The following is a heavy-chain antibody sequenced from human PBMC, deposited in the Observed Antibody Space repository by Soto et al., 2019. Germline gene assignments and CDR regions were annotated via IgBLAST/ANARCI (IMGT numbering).Heavy chain of an antibody. D-gene: IGHD6-19*01. J-gene: IGHJ4*02. CDR2: INAGNGNT. Sequence: ASVKVSCKASGYTFTSYAIHWVRQAPGQRLEWMGWINAGNGNTKHSQKFQGRVSITRDTSASTAYMELSSLRSEDTAVYYCARDWQVTGTGFDYWGPGTLVTLSS. V-gene: IGHV1-3*01. CDR1: GYTFTSYA. CDR3: ARDWQVTGTGFDY.